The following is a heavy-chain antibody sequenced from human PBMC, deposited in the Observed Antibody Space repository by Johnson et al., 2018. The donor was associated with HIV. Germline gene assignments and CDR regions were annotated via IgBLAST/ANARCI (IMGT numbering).Heavy chain of an antibody. V-gene: IGHV3-23*04. Sequence: VQLVESGGGVVQPGRSLRLSCEASGFTFSSYAMNWVRQAPGKGLEWVSAISGRGGSTYYADSVKGRFTISRDNSKNTLYLQMNSLRAEDTALYYCAKDRSTGWYPAFDIWGQGTMVTVSS. CDR3: AKDRSTGWYPAFDI. D-gene: IGHD6-19*01. CDR2: ISGRGGST. CDR1: GFTFSSYA. J-gene: IGHJ3*02.